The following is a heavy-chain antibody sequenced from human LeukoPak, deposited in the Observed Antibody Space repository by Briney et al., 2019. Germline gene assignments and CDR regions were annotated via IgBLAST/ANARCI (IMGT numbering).Heavy chain of an antibody. J-gene: IGHJ6*02. CDR3: ARHDYYYYGMDV. CDR2: IYYSGST. Sequence: SETLSLTCTVPGGSISSYYWSWIRQPPGKGLEWIGYIYYSGSTNYNPSLKSRVTISVDTSKNQFSLKLSSVTAADTAVYYCARHDYYYYGMDVWGQGTTVTGSS. CDR1: GGSISSYY. V-gene: IGHV4-59*08.